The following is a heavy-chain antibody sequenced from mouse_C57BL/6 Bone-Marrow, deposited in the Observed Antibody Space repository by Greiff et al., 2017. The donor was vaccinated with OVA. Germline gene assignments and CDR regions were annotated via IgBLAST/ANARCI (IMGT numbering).Heavy chain of an antibody. Sequence: VQLQQSGAELAKPGASVKLSCKASGYTFTSYWMHWVKQRPGQGLEWIGYINPSSGYTKYNQKFKDKATLTADKSSSTAYMRLGSLTYEDSAVYYCASPYYYGSTWFAYWGQGTLVTVSA. CDR2: INPSSGYT. J-gene: IGHJ3*01. CDR1: GYTFTSYW. CDR3: ASPYYYGSTWFAY. V-gene: IGHV1-7*01. D-gene: IGHD1-1*01.